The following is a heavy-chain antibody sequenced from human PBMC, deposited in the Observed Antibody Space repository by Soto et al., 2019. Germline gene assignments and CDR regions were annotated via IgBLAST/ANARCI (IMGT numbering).Heavy chain of an antibody. D-gene: IGHD3-22*01. J-gene: IGHJ3*02. Sequence: GGSLRLSCAASGFTFTTAWINWVRQAPGKGLEWVSAISSGGDNTHYADSVKGRFTITRDNSKNMLYLEMNSLTVEDTAVYYCVRRAQYFDGTGFHAFDIWGQGTRVTVS. CDR1: GFTFTTAW. V-gene: IGHV3-23*01. CDR2: ISSGGDNT. CDR3: VRRAQYFDGTGFHAFDI.